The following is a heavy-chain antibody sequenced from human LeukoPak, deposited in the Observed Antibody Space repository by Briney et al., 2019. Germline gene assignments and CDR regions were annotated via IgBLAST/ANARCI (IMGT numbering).Heavy chain of an antibody. D-gene: IGHD2/OR15-2a*01. CDR3: AKNPLGLKNWFDP. J-gene: IGHJ5*02. V-gene: IGHV1-18*01. CDR1: GYTFTSYG. Sequence: ASVKVSCKASGYTFTSYGISWVRQAPGQGLEWMGWISAYNGNANYAQKLQGRVTMTTDTSTSTAYMELRSLRSDDTAVYYCAKNPLGLKNWFDPWGQGTLVTVSS. CDR2: ISAYNGNA.